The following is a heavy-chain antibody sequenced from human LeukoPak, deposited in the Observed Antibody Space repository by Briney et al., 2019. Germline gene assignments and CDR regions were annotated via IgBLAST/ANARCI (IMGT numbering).Heavy chain of an antibody. Sequence: SETLSLTCTVSGGSISSSSAYWGWIRQPPGEGLEWIGSIYYSKNTYYNPSLKSRVTISADTSKNQFSLTLGSVSATDTAVYYCVSPRGFSYGYFDYGGQGTLVTVSS. D-gene: IGHD5-18*01. CDR3: VSPRGFSYGYFDY. CDR1: GGSISSSSAY. CDR2: IYYSKNT. J-gene: IGHJ4*02. V-gene: IGHV4-39*01.